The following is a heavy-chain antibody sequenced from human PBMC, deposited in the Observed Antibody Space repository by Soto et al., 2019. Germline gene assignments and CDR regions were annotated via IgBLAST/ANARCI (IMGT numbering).Heavy chain of an antibody. CDR1: GYKFTTYW. Sequence: GPLKIFCKGSGYKFTTYWVGWVQQMTGKGLDWIAEIYPDASASRYSPSFQGQVTISADKSISTAYLQWSSLKASDTAIYYCVATYGDYLDYWGQGTLVTVSS. D-gene: IGHD4-17*01. CDR3: VATYGDYLDY. CDR2: IYPDASAS. V-gene: IGHV5-51*07. J-gene: IGHJ4*02.